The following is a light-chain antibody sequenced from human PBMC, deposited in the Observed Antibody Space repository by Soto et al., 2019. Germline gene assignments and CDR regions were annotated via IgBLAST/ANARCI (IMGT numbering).Light chain of an antibody. CDR1: QSVSNNY. CDR2: GAS. V-gene: IGKV3-20*01. J-gene: IGKJ5*01. CDR3: QQYNNWPPIT. Sequence: EIVLTQSPGTLSLSPGETATPSCRASQSVSNNYLAWYQQKPGQAPRLLIYGASNRATGIPDRFSGSGSGTDFTLTISSLQSEDFGVYYCQQYNNWPPITFGQGTRLET.